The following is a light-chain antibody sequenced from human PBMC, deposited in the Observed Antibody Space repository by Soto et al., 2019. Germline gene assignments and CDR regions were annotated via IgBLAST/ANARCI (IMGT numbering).Light chain of an antibody. CDR2: GAS. CDR3: QQYNNWPPLT. V-gene: IGKV3-15*01. Sequence: EIVMTQSPATLSVSPGERATLSCRASQSVSSNLAWYQQKPGQAPRLLIYGASTRATGIPARFSGSGSATEFTLTISSLQSEDFAVYYCQQYNNWPPLTFGGVNKVEIK. CDR1: QSVSSN. J-gene: IGKJ4*01.